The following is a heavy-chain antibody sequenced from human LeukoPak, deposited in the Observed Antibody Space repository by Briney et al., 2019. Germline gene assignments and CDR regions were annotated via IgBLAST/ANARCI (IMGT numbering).Heavy chain of an antibody. CDR2: IYHSGST. CDR1: GGSISSSNW. V-gene: IGHV4-4*02. CDR3: ARLVIAAAGTELDP. Sequence: PSGTLSLTCAVSGGSISSSNWWSWVRQPPGKGLEWIGEIYHSGSTNYNPSLKSRVTISVDKSKNQFSLKLSSVTAADTAAYYCARLVIAAAGTELDPWGQGTLVTVSS. J-gene: IGHJ5*02. D-gene: IGHD6-13*01.